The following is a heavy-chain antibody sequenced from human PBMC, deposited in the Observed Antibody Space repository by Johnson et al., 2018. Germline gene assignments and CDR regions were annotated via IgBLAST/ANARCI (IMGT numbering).Heavy chain of an antibody. V-gene: IGHV3-73*01. Sequence: VQLVESGGGLVQPGGSLKLSCAASGFTFSGSAMHWVRQASGKGLEWVGRIRSKANGYATAYAASVKGRFTIYIDDSKNTAYLQMNSLKTEDTAVYYCTRRDLVGAYPDAFDIWGQGTMVTVSS. D-gene: IGHD5-12*01. J-gene: IGHJ3*02. CDR1: GFTFSGSA. CDR3: TRRDLVGAYPDAFDI. CDR2: IRSKANGYAT.